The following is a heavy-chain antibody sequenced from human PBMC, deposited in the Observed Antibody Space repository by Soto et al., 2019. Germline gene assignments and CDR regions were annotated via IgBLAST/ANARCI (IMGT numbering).Heavy chain of an antibody. CDR3: AGVSLFIPSLGAFDI. J-gene: IGHJ3*02. CDR1: GFTFSSYS. D-gene: IGHD3-16*01. CDR2: ISSSSSYI. V-gene: IGHV3-21*01. Sequence: GGSLRLSCAASGFTFSSYSMNWVRQAPGKGLEWVSSISSSSSYIYYADSVKGRFTISRDNAKNSLYLQMNSLRAEDTAVYYCAGVSLFIPSLGAFDIWGQGTMV.